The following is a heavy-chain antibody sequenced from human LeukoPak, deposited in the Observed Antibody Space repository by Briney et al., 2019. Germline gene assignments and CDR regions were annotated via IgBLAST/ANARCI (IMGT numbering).Heavy chain of an antibody. J-gene: IGHJ5*02. V-gene: IGHV1-18*01. D-gene: IGHD3-3*01. CDR1: GYTFTDFG. CDR3: ARMKFDYDFPHWFDL. Sequence: ASVKVSCKASGYTFTDFGISWVRQAPGQGLEWMGWISAYNGNTKYAQKFQGRVTMTTDTSTSTAYMELRSLRSDDTAIYYCARMKFDYDFPHWFDLWGQGTLVTVSS. CDR2: ISAYNGNT.